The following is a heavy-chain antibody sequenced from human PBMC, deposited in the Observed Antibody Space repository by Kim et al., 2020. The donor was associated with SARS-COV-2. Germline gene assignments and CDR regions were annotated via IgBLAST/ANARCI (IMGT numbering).Heavy chain of an antibody. D-gene: IGHD2-15*01. V-gene: IGHV4-59*08. CDR2: IYYSGST. J-gene: IGHJ2*01. CDR3: ARHSRVRWYPRPGWWYFDL. Sequence: SETLSLTCTVSGGSISSYYWSWIRQPPGKGLEWIGYIYYSGSTNYNPSLKSRVTISVDTSKNQFSLKLSSVTAADTAVYYCARHSRVRWYPRPGWWYFDLWGRGTLVTVSS. CDR1: GGSISSYY.